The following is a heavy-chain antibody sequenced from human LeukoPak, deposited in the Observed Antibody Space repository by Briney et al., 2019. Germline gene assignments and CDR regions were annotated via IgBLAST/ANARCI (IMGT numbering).Heavy chain of an antibody. CDR2: ISWNSGSI. Sequence: GGSLRLSCAASGFTFDDYAMHWVRQAPGKGLEGVSGISWNSGSIGYADSVKGRFTISRDNAKNSLYLQMNSLRAEDTALYYCAKATSSNYYGSGSYPHYWGQGTLVTVSS. CDR3: AKATSSNYYGSGSYPHY. D-gene: IGHD3-10*01. V-gene: IGHV3-9*01. CDR1: GFTFDDYA. J-gene: IGHJ4*02.